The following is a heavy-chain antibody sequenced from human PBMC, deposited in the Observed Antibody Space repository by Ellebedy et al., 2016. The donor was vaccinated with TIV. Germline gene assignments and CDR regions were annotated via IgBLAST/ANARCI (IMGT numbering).Heavy chain of an antibody. J-gene: IGHJ4*02. CDR1: GGSFSGYY. CDR2: INHSGST. CDR3: ARGRGRYSSSWFLYY. V-gene: IGHV4-34*01. Sequence: GSLRLXXAVYGGSFSGYYWSWIRQPPGKGLEWIGEINHSGSTNYNPSLKSRVTISVDTSKNQFSLKLSSVTAADTAVYYCARGRGRYSSSWFLYYWGQGTLVTVSS. D-gene: IGHD6-13*01.